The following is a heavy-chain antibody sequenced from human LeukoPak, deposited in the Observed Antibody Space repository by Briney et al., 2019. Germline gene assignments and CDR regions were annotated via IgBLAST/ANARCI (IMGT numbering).Heavy chain of an antibody. CDR1: GFIFSSSE. V-gene: IGHV3-48*03. J-gene: IGHJ4*02. CDR2: INQSGDTI. D-gene: IGHD6-13*01. CDR3: ARDLGYSSTWSF. Sequence: GWSLRLSGVASGFIFSSSEMNWGRQAPGKGLEWICYINQSGDTITYADSVKGRFIISRDNAKNSLFLQMSSLRADDTATYYCARDLGYSSTWSFGGQGSLVIVSS.